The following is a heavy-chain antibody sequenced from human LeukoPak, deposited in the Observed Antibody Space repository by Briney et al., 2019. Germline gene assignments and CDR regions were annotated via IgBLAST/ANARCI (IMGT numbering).Heavy chain of an antibody. D-gene: IGHD3-22*01. CDR2: ISYDGSNK. CDR3: AKSFYDSGGYYGIIDY. CDR1: GFTFSSYA. J-gene: IGHJ4*02. V-gene: IGHV3-30-3*02. Sequence: GRSLRLSCAASGFTFSSYAMHWVRQAPGKGLEWVAVISYDGSNKYYADSVKGRFTISRDNSKNTLHLQMNGLRVEDAALYYCAKSFYDSGGYYGIIDYWGQGTLVTVSS.